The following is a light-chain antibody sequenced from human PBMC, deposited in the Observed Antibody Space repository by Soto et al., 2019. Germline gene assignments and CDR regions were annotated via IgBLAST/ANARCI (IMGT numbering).Light chain of an antibody. V-gene: IGKV1-9*01. CDR1: QGISNY. CDR2: AAS. Sequence: SCWASQGISNYLAWYQQRPGKAPKLLIYAASTLQSRVPSRFSGSGSGTEFTLTISSLQPEDFATYFCQQLNTYPRTFGQGTKLEI. J-gene: IGKJ2*01. CDR3: QQLNTYPRT.